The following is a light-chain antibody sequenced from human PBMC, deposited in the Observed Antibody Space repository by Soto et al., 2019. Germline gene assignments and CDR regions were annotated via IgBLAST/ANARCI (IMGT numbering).Light chain of an antibody. CDR2: DAS. CDR1: QSVSSY. V-gene: IGKV3-11*01. CDR3: QQRT. Sequence: EIVLTQSPATLSLSPGERATLSCRASQSVSSYLAWYQQKPGQAPRLLIYDASNRATGIPDRFSGSGSGTDFTLTISRLEPEDFAVYYCQQRTFGQGTKVDIK. J-gene: IGKJ1*01.